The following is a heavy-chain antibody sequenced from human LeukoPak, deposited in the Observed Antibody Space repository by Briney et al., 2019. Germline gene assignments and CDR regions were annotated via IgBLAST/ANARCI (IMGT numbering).Heavy chain of an antibody. J-gene: IGHJ4*02. Sequence: GGSLRLSCAASGFTFSNYAMNWVRQAPGKRLEWVSTITGSGGSTYYADSVKGRFTISRDNSKNTLYLQMNSLRAEDTAVYYCARDPKYYYDSSGYYEYYFDYWGQGTLVTVSS. CDR3: ARDPKYYYDSSGYYEYYFDY. V-gene: IGHV3-23*01. CDR2: ITGSGGST. CDR1: GFTFSNYA. D-gene: IGHD3-22*01.